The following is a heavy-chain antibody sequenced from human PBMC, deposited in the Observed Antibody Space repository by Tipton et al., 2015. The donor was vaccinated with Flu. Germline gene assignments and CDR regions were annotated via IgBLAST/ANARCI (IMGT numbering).Heavy chain of an antibody. CDR1: GGSISSGSYY. CDR2: IYSSGSA. D-gene: IGHD3-10*01. Sequence: LRLSCTVSGGSISSGSYYWSWIRQPAGKGLEWVGRIYSSGSATYSPSSKSRVTLSIDTSKNQFALNMISVTAADTAVYFCVRGAGSGTHMVFDFWGEGKLVTVSS. J-gene: IGHJ4*02. CDR3: VRGAGSGTHMVFDF. V-gene: IGHV4-61*02.